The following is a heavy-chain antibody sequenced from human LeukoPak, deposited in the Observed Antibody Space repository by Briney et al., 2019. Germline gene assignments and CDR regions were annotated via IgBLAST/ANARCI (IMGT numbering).Heavy chain of an antibody. D-gene: IGHD6-19*01. J-gene: IGHJ4*02. V-gene: IGHV3-74*01. Sequence: PGGSLRLSCAASGFSFSSYWMHWVRQAPGKGLVWVSRISSDGSIINYADSVKGRFTISRDNAKNTLYLQMNSLRAEDTAVYYCASSGWYYFDYWGQGTLVIVSS. CDR1: GFSFSSYW. CDR2: ISSDGSII. CDR3: ASSGWYYFDY.